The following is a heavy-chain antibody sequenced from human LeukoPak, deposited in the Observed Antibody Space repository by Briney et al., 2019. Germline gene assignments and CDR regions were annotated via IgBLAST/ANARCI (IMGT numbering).Heavy chain of an antibody. CDR1: GITFSDYY. Sequence: GGSLRLSCAASGITFSDYYMSWIRQAPGKGLEWVSYISSSSSYTNYADSVKGRFTISRDNAKNSLYLQMNSLRAEDTAVYYCARATTTVTTDWFDPWGQGTLVTVSS. J-gene: IGHJ5*02. V-gene: IGHV3-11*06. CDR3: ARATTTVTTDWFDP. D-gene: IGHD4-17*01. CDR2: ISSSSSYT.